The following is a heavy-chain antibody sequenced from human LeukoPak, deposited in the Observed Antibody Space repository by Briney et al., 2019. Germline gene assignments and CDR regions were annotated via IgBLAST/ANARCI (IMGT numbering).Heavy chain of an antibody. J-gene: IGHJ3*02. CDR2: ISAYNGNT. CDR1: GYTFTSYG. D-gene: IGHD1-1*01. Sequence: ASVKVSCKASGYTFTSYGISWVRQAPGQGLEWMGWISAYNGNTNYAQKLQGRVTMTTDTSTSTAYVELRSLRSDDTAVYYCARDKQLDLDAFDIWGQGTMVTVSS. V-gene: IGHV1-18*01. CDR3: ARDKQLDLDAFDI.